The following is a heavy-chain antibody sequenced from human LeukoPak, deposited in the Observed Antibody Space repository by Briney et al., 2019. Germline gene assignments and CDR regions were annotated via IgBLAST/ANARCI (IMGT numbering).Heavy chain of an antibody. CDR2: ISYDGSNK. CDR1: GFTFSSYA. Sequence: GSLRLSCAASGFTFSSYAMHWVRQAPGKGPEWVAVISYDGSNKYYADSVKGRFTISRDNSKNTLYLQMNSLRAEDTAVYYCAREGSSGWDYWGQGTLVTVSS. J-gene: IGHJ4*02. CDR3: AREGSSGWDY. D-gene: IGHD6-19*01. V-gene: IGHV3-30-3*01.